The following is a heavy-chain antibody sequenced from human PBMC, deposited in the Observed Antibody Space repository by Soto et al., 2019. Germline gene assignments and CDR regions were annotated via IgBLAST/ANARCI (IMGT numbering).Heavy chain of an antibody. Sequence: QVQLVESGGGVVQPGRSLRLSCAASGFIFSGYGMHWVRQAPGKGLEWVAVIWYDGSNENYADSVKGRFTISRDNSKNTLYPQMNSLRAEDTAVYYCTRRFSDGWYSDYWGQGTLVTVSS. J-gene: IGHJ4*02. CDR3: TRRFSDGWYSDY. V-gene: IGHV3-33*01. CDR1: GFIFSGYG. CDR2: IWYDGSNE. D-gene: IGHD6-19*01.